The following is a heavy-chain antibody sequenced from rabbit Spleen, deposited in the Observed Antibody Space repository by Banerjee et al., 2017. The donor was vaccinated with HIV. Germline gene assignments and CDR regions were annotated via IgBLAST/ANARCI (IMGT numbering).Heavy chain of an antibody. CDR1: GFSFSSGYY. J-gene: IGHJ4*01. D-gene: IGHD6-1*01. CDR2: ISTSSDNT. V-gene: IGHV1S45*01. Sequence: QEQLEESGGGLVKPEGSLTLTCTASGFSFSSGYYMCWVRQAPGKGLEWIACISTSSDNTYYASWAKGRFTIAKTSPTTVTLQMTSLTAADTATYFCARSYGGLAEYYYFSLWGPGTLVTGS. CDR3: ARSYGGLAEYYYFSL.